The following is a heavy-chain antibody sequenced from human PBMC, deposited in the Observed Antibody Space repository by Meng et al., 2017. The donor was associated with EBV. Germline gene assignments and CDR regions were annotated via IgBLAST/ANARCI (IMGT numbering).Heavy chain of an antibody. CDR3: ARVGIAVAGTGDY. J-gene: IGHJ4*02. V-gene: IGHV1-2*06. CDR2: INPNSGGT. D-gene: IGHD6-19*01. CDR1: GYTFTGYY. Sequence: VDLVTDGDEVKKPGAAGMDSCKASGYTFTGYYMHWVRQAPGQGLEWMGRINPNSGGTNYAQKFQGRVTMTRDTSISTAYMELSRLRSDDTAVYYCARVGIAVAGTGDYWGQGTLVTVSS.